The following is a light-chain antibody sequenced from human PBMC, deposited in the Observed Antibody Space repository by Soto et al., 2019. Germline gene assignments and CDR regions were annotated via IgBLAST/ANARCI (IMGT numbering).Light chain of an antibody. J-gene: IGLJ1*01. CDR3: SSYTRSSTPYV. Sequence: QSALTQPASVSGSPGQSITISCIETTSDFGTKKFFSWYQQQPGKAPKLMIYEVSNRPSRVSNRFSGSKSGNTASLTISGLQAEDEADYYCSSYTRSSTPYVYGTGTKLTVL. CDR1: TSDFGTKKF. CDR2: EVS. V-gene: IGLV2-14*02.